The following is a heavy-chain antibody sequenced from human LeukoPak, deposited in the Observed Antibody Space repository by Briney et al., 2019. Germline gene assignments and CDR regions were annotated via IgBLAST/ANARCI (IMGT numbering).Heavy chain of an antibody. Sequence: GGSLRLSCAASGFTFSSYWMSWVRQAPGKGLEWVSGISWNSGSVGYADSVKGRFTISRDNAKNSLYLQMNSLRAEDTALYYCAKGQGAVAGFFDYWGQGTLVTVSS. V-gene: IGHV3-9*01. CDR3: AKGQGAVAGFFDY. J-gene: IGHJ4*02. D-gene: IGHD6-19*01. CDR1: GFTFSSYW. CDR2: ISWNSGSV.